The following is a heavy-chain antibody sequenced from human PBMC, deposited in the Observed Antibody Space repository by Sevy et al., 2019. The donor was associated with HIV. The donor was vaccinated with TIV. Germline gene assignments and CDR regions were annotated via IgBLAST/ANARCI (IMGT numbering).Heavy chain of an antibody. CDR2: TSYDGSHK. D-gene: IGHD1-26*01. J-gene: IGHJ1*01. V-gene: IGHV3-30*04. CDR1: GFIFSNFA. CDR3: ARGENNDEFFQY. Sequence: SLKISCTVSGFIFSNFAMHWVRQAPGKGLEWVAVTSYDGSHKYYADSVKGRFTVSRDNSRNILSLEMSSLRRDDTAVYYCARGENNDEFFQYWGQGTLVTVSS.